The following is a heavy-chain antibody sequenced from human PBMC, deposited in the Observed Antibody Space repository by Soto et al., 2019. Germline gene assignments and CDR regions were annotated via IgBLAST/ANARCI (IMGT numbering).Heavy chain of an antibody. V-gene: IGHV1-18*01. CDR1: GYTFTSYG. Sequence: QVQLVQSGAEVKKPGASVKVSCKASGYTFTSYGISWVRQAPGQGLEWMGWISAYNGNTNYPQKLQGRDTLTPETHTSTHCMELSGLRSDDTDVYYCVLAHYCDAYYSDHWGPGNLVNVSS. CDR3: VLAHYCDAYYSDH. D-gene: IGHD3-22*01. CDR2: ISAYNGNT. J-gene: IGHJ4*02.